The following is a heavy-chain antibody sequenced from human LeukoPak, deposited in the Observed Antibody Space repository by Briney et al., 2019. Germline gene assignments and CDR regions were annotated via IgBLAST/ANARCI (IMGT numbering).Heavy chain of an antibody. CDR1: GFTLDDFG. Sequence: GGSLRLSCAASGFTLDDFGMNWVRHAPGKGREWVSAINWNGGRTEYADSVKGRFTISRDSAKNSLYLQINGLRAEDTALYYCARGVAYSSGGGFDYWGQGTLVTVSS. CDR3: ARGVAYSSGGGFDY. CDR2: INWNGGRT. J-gene: IGHJ4*02. V-gene: IGHV3-20*04. D-gene: IGHD6-19*01.